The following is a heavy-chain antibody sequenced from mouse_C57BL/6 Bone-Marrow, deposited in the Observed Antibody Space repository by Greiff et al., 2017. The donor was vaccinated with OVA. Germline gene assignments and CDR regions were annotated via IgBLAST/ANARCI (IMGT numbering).Heavy chain of an antibody. CDR1: GYAFTNYL. CDR3: ARELWHFDY. CDR2: INPGSGGT. Sequence: QVQLPQSGAELVRPGASVKGSCKASGYAFTNYLIGWVKQRPGQGLEWIGVINPGSGGTNYNEKFKGKATLTADKSSSTAYMQLSSLTSEDSAVYFCARELWHFDYWGQGTTLTVSS. V-gene: IGHV1-54*01. J-gene: IGHJ2*01. D-gene: IGHD1-1*02.